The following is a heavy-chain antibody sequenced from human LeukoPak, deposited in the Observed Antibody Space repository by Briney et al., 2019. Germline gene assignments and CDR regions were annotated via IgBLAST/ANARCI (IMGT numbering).Heavy chain of an antibody. D-gene: IGHD6-13*01. CDR2: INRSGST. V-gene: IGHV4-34*01. CDR1: GGSFSGYY. J-gene: IGHJ4*02. Sequence: SETLSLTCAVYGGSFSGYYWSWIRQPPGKGLEWIGEINRSGSTNYNPSLKSRVTISVDTSKNQFSLKLSSVTAADTAAYYCAREHSEAAAAADYWGQGTLVTVSS. CDR3: AREHSEAAAAADY.